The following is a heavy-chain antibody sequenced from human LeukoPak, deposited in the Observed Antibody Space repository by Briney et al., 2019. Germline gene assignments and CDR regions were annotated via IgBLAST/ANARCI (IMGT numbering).Heavy chain of an antibody. V-gene: IGHV4-30-4*01. Sequence: SETLSLTCTVSGGSISSGDYYWSWIRQPPGKGLEWIGYIYYSGSTYYNPSLKSRVTISVDTSKNQFSLKLSSVTATDTAVYYCARGSTERSRWSYWGQGTLVTVSS. CDR1: GGSISSGDYY. CDR2: IYYSGST. D-gene: IGHD2-15*01. CDR3: ARGSTERSRWSY. J-gene: IGHJ4*02.